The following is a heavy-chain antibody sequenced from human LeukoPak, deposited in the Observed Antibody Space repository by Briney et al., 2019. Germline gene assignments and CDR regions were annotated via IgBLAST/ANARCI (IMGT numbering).Heavy chain of an antibody. J-gene: IGHJ4*02. CDR1: GFTFDAHW. V-gene: IGHV3-7*01. CDR3: ARWGGGSCYDY. D-gene: IGHD2-15*01. Sequence: GGSLRLSCAASGFTFDAHWMSWVRQAPGKGLEWVANIKQDGSEKYYVDSVKGRFTISRDNAENSLYLQMNDLRDEDTAVYYCARWGGGSCYDYWGQGTLVTVSS. CDR2: IKQDGSEK.